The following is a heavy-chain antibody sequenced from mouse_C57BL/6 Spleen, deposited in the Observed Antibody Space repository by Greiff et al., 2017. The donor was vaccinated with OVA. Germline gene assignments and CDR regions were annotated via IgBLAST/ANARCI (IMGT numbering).Heavy chain of an antibody. D-gene: IGHD2-4*01. CDR3: ASGGIYYDYGGYAMDY. CDR1: GFTFSDYG. CDR2: ISSGSSTI. V-gene: IGHV5-17*01. J-gene: IGHJ4*01. Sequence: EVQRVESGGGLVKPGGSLKLSCAASGFTFSDYGMHWVRQAPEKGLEWVAYISSGSSTIYYADTVKGRFTISRDNAKNTLFLQMTSLRSEDTAMYYCASGGIYYDYGGYAMDYWGQGTSVTVSS.